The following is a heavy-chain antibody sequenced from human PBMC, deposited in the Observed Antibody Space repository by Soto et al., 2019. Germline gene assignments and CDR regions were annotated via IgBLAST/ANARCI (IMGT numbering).Heavy chain of an antibody. J-gene: IGHJ6*02. D-gene: IGHD6-19*01. V-gene: IGHV6-1*01. CDR1: GDSVSSNSAA. Sequence: PSQTLSLTCAISGDSVSSNSAAWNWIRQSPSRGLEWLGRTYYRSKWYNDYAVSVKSRITINPDTSKNQFSLQPNSVTPEDTAVYYCARDESSGWYTYYYYGMDVWGQGTTVTVSS. CDR2: TYYRSKWYN. CDR3: ARDESSGWYTYYYYGMDV.